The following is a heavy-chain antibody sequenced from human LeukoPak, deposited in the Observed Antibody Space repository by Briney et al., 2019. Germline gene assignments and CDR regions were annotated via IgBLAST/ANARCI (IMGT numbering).Heavy chain of an antibody. V-gene: IGHV3-23*01. CDR3: ANGGFSDAFDY. CDR1: GFTFSSYA. Sequence: PGGPLRLSCAASGFTFSSYAMSWVRQAPGKGLEWVSAIGGGGGSTYYADSVKGRFTISRDNSKNTLYLQMNSLRAEDTAVYYCANGGFSDAFDYWGQGTLVTVSS. D-gene: IGHD4-23*01. J-gene: IGHJ4*02. CDR2: IGGGGGST.